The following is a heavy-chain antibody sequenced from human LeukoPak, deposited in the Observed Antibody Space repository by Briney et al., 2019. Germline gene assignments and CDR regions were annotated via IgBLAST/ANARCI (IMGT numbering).Heavy chain of an antibody. CDR1: GGSISSYY. CDR3: ARSSITIFGVVTLYFDY. V-gene: IGHV4-59*01. CDR2: IYYSGST. D-gene: IGHD3-3*01. J-gene: IGHJ4*02. Sequence: PSETLSLTCTVSGGSISSYYWSWIRQPPGKGLEWIWYIYYSGSTNYNPFLKSRVTISVDTSKNQFSLKLSSVTAADTAVYYCARSSITIFGVVTLYFDYWGQGTLVTVSS.